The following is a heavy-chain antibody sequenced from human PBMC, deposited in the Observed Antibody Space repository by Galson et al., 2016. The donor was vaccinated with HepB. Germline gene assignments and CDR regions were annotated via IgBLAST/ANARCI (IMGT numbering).Heavy chain of an antibody. V-gene: IGHV4-30-4*01. J-gene: IGHJ4*02. CDR3: ARGQTYMVHVDS. CDR2: ISYSGNT. Sequence: LSLTCTVSDDSISSGDYYWSWIRQPPGKGLEWIGHISYSGNTYYNPSLKSRVTISVDMSKRQFSLKLDSVTAADTAVYFCARGQTYMVHVDSWGQGTLVTVSS. D-gene: IGHD3-10*01. CDR1: DDSISSGDYY.